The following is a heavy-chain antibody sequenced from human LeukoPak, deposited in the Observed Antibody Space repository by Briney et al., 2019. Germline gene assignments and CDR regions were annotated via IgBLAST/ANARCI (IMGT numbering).Heavy chain of an antibody. V-gene: IGHV3-33*01. CDR1: GFTFSSYG. J-gene: IGHJ6*02. CDR3: ARVWVATIPADYYGMDV. CDR2: IWYDGSNK. Sequence: PGRSLRLSCAASGFTFSSYGMHWVRQAPGKGLEWVAVIWYDGSNKYYADSVKGRFTISRDNSKNTLYLQMNSLRAEDTAVYYCARVWVATIPADYYGMDVWGQGTTVTVSS. D-gene: IGHD5-12*01.